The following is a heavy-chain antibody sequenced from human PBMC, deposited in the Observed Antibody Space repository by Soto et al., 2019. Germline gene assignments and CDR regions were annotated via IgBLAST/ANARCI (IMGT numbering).Heavy chain of an antibody. D-gene: IGHD3-10*01. CDR1: GFTFSSYA. CDR2: LTGSSGNT. Sequence: GGSLRLSCAASGFTFSSYAMSWVRQAPGKGLEWVSALTGSSGNTYYADSVKGRFNISRDNSKNTLYLQMNSLRAEDTAVYYCAKDLGFIIGYFDYWGQGTLVTVSS. CDR3: AKDLGFIIGYFDY. J-gene: IGHJ4*02. V-gene: IGHV3-23*01.